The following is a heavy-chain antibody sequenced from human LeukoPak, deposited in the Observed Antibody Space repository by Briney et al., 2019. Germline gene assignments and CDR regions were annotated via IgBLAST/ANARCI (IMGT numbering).Heavy chain of an antibody. CDR1: GFTFGDYA. V-gene: IGHV3-49*04. Sequence: GGSLRLSCTASGFTFGDYAVSWVRQAPGKGLEWVGFIRRKANGGTAEYAASVKGRFTISRDDSNSIAYLQMTNLKTEDTAVYYCRGYSYSIGIDYWGQGTLVTVSS. CDR3: RGYSYSIGIDY. D-gene: IGHD5-18*01. CDR2: IRRKANGGTA. J-gene: IGHJ4*02.